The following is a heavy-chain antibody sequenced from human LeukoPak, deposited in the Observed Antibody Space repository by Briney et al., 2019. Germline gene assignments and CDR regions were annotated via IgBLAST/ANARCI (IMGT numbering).Heavy chain of an antibody. CDR2: ISSSSSYI. D-gene: IGHD3-22*01. CDR1: GFTFSSYS. CDR3: ARRAPGFSSGWLDP. V-gene: IGHV3-21*01. Sequence: GGSLRLSCAASGFTFSSYSMNWVRQAPGKGLEWVSSISSSSSYIYYADSVKGRFTISRDNSKNTLYLQMGSLRAEDLAVYYCARRAPGFSSGWLDPWGQGTLVTVSS. J-gene: IGHJ5*02.